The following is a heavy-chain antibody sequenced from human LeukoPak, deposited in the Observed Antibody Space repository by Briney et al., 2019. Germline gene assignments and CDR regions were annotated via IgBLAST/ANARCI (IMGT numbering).Heavy chain of an antibody. CDR3: ARERYYYDSSGYWYPGAFDI. D-gene: IGHD3-22*01. V-gene: IGHV3-7*01. J-gene: IGHJ3*02. CDR1: GFTFSSYW. Sequence: GGSLRLSCAASGFTFSSYWMSWVRQAPGKGLEWVANIKQDGSEKYYVDSVKGRFTISRDNAKNSLYLQMNSLRAEDTAVYSCARERYYYDSSGYWYPGAFDIWGQGTMVTVSS. CDR2: IKQDGSEK.